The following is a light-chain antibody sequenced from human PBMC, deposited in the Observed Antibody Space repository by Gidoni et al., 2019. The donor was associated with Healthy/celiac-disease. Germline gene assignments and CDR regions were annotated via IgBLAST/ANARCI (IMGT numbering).Light chain of an antibody. V-gene: IGKV1-33*01. CDR1: QDISNY. CDR2: DAS. J-gene: IGKJ3*01. CDR3: QQYDNLSFT. Sequence: DIQMTQSPSSLSASVGDRVTITCQASQDISNYLNWYQQKPGKAPKLLIYDASNFETGVPSRFSGSGSGTDFTFTISSLQPEDIATYYCQQYDNLSFTFGPGTKVDIK.